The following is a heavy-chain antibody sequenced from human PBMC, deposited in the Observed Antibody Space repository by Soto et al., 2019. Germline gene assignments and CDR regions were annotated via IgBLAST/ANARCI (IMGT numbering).Heavy chain of an antibody. J-gene: IGHJ5*02. D-gene: IGHD3-22*01. V-gene: IGHV1-69*13. CDR2: IIPIFGTA. CDR1: GGTFSSYA. Sequence: SVKVSCKASGGTFSSYAISWVRQAPGQGLEWMGGIIPIFGTANYAQKFQGRVTITADESTSTAYMELSSLRSEDTAVYYCARSYYYDSSGSGLKGWFDPWGQGTLVTAPQ. CDR3: ARSYYYDSSGSGLKGWFDP.